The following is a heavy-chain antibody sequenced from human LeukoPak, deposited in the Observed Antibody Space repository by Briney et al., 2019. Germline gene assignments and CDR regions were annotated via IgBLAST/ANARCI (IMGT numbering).Heavy chain of an antibody. J-gene: IGHJ4*02. CDR1: GYTLTNYD. D-gene: IGHD3-22*01. Sequence: GASVKVSCKASGYTLTNYDINWVRQATGQGLEWMGWMNPNSGHTGYTQKFQGRVTMTRDTSISTAYMELSSLRSEDTAMYYCARGLDHYDTSDYPILRHWGQGTLVTVSS. CDR3: ARGLDHYDTSDYPILRH. CDR2: MNPNSGHT. V-gene: IGHV1-8*01.